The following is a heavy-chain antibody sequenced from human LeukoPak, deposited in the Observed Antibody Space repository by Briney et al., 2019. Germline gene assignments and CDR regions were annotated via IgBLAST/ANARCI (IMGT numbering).Heavy chain of an antibody. D-gene: IGHD3-22*01. Sequence: SETLSLTCAVSGGSISSGGYSWSWIRQPPGKGLEWIGYIYHSGSTYYNPSLKSRVTILVDRSKNQFSLKLSSVTAADTAVYYCACGYYIYRFDYWGQGTLVTVSS. CDR3: ACGYYIYRFDY. CDR2: IYHSGST. J-gene: IGHJ4*02. V-gene: IGHV4-30-2*01. CDR1: GGSISSGGYS.